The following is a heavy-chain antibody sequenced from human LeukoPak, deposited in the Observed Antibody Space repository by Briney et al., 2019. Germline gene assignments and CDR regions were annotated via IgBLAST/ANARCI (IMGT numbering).Heavy chain of an antibody. Sequence: SETLSLTCAVSGGSISNSNWWSWVRQPPGKGLEWIGEIYHSGNTNYNPSLKSRVTITVDTSKNQFSLELNSVTAADTALYFCTTLYYYDTTGYYWRGFDYWGQGTLVTVSS. V-gene: IGHV4-4*02. CDR1: GGSISNSNW. CDR2: IYHSGNT. J-gene: IGHJ4*02. CDR3: TTLYYYDTTGYYWRGFDY. D-gene: IGHD3-22*01.